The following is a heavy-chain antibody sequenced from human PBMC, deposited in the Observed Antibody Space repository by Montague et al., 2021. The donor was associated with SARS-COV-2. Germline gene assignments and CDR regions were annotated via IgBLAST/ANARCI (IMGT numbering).Heavy chain of an antibody. CDR3: ARAVNDYCSGGSCYSFTWFDP. Sequence: SLRLSCAASGFTFSSYWMRWVRQAPGKGLEWVANIKQDGSEKYYVDSVKGRFTISRDNAKNSLYLQMNSLRAEDTAVYYCARAVNDYCSGGSCYSFTWFDPWGQGTLVTVSS. V-gene: IGHV3-7*01. CDR2: IKQDGSEK. D-gene: IGHD2-15*01. CDR1: GFTFSSYW. J-gene: IGHJ5*02.